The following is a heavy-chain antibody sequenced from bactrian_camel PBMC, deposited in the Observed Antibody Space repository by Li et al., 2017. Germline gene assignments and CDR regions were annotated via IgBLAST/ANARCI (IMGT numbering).Heavy chain of an antibody. D-gene: IGHD1*01. CDR1: GFAFSTYY. J-gene: IGHJ4*01. V-gene: IGHV3-2*01. CDR3: ATARSPWDWGLYEYNY. CDR2: MYSDESNT. Sequence: HVQLVESGGGEVQPGGSLRLSCAASGFAFSTYYMSWVRQLPGKGLEWVSSMYSDESNTYYSDSVKGRFTISRDNAKNTVYLQMNRLKSEDTALYYCATARSPWDWGLYEYNYWGQGTQVTVS.